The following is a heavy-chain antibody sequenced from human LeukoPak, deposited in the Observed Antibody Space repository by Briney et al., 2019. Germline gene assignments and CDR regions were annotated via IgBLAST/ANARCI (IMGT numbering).Heavy chain of an antibody. V-gene: IGHV3-23*01. CDR3: AKAAYSGSYSGVYYYYYGMDV. CDR2: ISAGGGTT. CDR1: GFTFSSYV. Sequence: GGSLRLSCAASGFTFSSYVVTWVRQGPGKGLEWVSSISAGGGTTHYADAVKGRFTISRDNSKNTLYLQMNSLRAEDTAVYYCAKAAYSGSYSGVYYYYYGMDVWGQGTTVTVSS. D-gene: IGHD1-26*01. J-gene: IGHJ6*02.